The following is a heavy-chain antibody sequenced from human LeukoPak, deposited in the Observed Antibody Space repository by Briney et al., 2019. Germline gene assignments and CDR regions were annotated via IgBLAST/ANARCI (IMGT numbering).Heavy chain of an antibody. V-gene: IGHV4-59*08. CDR1: GGSISSYY. J-gene: IGHJ4*02. CDR3: ARTDEYCGGDCYHFDY. D-gene: IGHD2-21*01. Sequence: SETLSLTCTVSGGSISSYYWSWIRQPPGKGLEWIGYIYYSGSTNYNPSLKSRVTISVDTSKNQFSLKLSSVTAADTAVYYCARTDEYCGGDCYHFDYWGQGTLVTVSP. CDR2: IYYSGST.